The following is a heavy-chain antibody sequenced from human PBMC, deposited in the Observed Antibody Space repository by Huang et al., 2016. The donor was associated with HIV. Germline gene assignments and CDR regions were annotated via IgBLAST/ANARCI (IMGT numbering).Heavy chain of an antibody. CDR2: IGSDSRDT. Sequence: QVQLVQSGGEVKQPGASVRVSCKASGYDFGRYGMSWVRQAPGKGFEWLGWIGSDSRDTRTAQKFQGRVTMTTDRAATTTYMELRSLRYDDTAVYYCARDTYYTDIWKRNDASFLWGQGTMITVYS. V-gene: IGHV1-18*01. CDR1: GYDFGRYG. CDR3: ARDTYYTDIWKRNDASFL. J-gene: IGHJ3*01. D-gene: IGHD3-22*01.